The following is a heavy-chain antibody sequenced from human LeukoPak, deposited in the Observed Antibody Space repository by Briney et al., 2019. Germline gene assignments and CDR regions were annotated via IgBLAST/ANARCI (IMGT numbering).Heavy chain of an antibody. V-gene: IGHV1-58*01. CDR1: GFTFTSSA. Sequence: SVKVSCKASGFTFTSSAVQWVRQARGQRLEWIGWTVVGGGNTNYAQTFQERVTITRNMSTSTAYMELSSLRSEDTAVYYCAADFPPFDIWGQGTMVTVSS. CDR2: TVVGGGNT. J-gene: IGHJ3*02. CDR3: AADFPPFDI.